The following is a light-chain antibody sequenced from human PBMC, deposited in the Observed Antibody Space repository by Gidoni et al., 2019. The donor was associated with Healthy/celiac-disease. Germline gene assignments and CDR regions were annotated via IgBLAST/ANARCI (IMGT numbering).Light chain of an antibody. J-gene: IGLJ3*02. CDR1: NIGSKS. CDR2: DDS. Sequence: SYVLTQPPSVSVAPGKTARITCGGNNIGSKSVHWYQQQPGQAPVLVVCDDSDRPSGIPARFSGSNSGNTATLTISRVEAGDEADYYCQVWDSSSDHRVFGGGTKLTVL. CDR3: QVWDSSSDHRV. V-gene: IGLV3-21*03.